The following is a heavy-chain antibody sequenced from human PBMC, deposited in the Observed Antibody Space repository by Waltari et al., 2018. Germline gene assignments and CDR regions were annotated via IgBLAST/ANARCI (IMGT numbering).Heavy chain of an antibody. CDR3: ARTGRSDYYYYYMDV. Sequence: QVQLVQSGAEVKKPGSSVKVSCKASGGTFSSYAISWVRQAPGQGLEWMGWIIPILGIANYEQKFQCRVTLNADESTSTAYMELSSLRSEDTAVHYCARTGRSDYYYYYMDVWGKGTTVTVSS. CDR1: GGTFSSYA. J-gene: IGHJ6*03. V-gene: IGHV1-69*04. CDR2: IIPILGIA. D-gene: IGHD1-1*01.